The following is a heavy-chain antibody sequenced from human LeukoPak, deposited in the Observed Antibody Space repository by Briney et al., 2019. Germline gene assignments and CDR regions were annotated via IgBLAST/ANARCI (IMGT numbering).Heavy chain of an antibody. Sequence: GGSLRLSCAASGFTFSSYAMSWVRQAPGKGLEWVANIKQDGSEKYYVDSVKGRFTISRDNAKNSLYLQMNSLRAEDTAVYYCARGGSSSWPTTFDYWGQGTLVTVSS. J-gene: IGHJ4*02. CDR2: IKQDGSEK. CDR3: ARGGSSSWPTTFDY. CDR1: GFTFSSYA. D-gene: IGHD6-13*01. V-gene: IGHV3-7*01.